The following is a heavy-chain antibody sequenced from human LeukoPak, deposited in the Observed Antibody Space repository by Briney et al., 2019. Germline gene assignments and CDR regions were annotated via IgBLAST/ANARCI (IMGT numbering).Heavy chain of an antibody. CDR1: GFTFSNAW. J-gene: IGHJ5*02. CDR2: IRSNSDGGTI. Sequence: PGGSLRLSCATSGFTFSNAWMNWVRQAPGKGLEWVGRIRSNSDGGTIGYAAPVKGRFTLSRDDPKTTLYLQMNSLQTEDTAVYYCATDFYDSTWGQGTLVTVSS. V-gene: IGHV3-15*07. D-gene: IGHD3-22*01. CDR3: ATDFYDST.